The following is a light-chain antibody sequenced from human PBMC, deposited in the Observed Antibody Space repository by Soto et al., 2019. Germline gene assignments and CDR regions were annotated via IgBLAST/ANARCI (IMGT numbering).Light chain of an antibody. CDR1: SSDIGNYNY. CDR3: SSYATNRDVL. CDR2: EVS. V-gene: IGLV2-14*01. J-gene: IGLJ2*01. Sequence: QYVLTQPASVSGSPGQSITISCTGTSSDIGNYNYVSWYQQHPGEAPKTVIYEVSHRPSGISSRFSGSKSGNTASLTISGLQAEDEADYYCSSYATNRDVLFGGGTKVTVL.